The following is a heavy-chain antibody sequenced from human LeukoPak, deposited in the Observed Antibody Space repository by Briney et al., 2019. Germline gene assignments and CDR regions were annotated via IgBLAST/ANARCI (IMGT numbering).Heavy chain of an antibody. J-gene: IGHJ4*02. Sequence: GESLRLSCAASGFTFSNYEMSWVRQAPGKGLECVSYISDIGSTIYYADSVKGRFTISRDNAKKSLFLQMNSLRAEDTAVHYCARGRYSSGWTPFDYWGQGSLVTVSS. CDR3: ARGRYSSGWTPFDY. D-gene: IGHD6-19*01. CDR2: ISDIGSTI. CDR1: GFTFSNYE. V-gene: IGHV3-48*03.